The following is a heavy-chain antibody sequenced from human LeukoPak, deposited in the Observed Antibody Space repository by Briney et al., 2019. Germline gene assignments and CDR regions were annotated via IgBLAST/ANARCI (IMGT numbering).Heavy chain of an antibody. CDR2: ISSSSSYI. V-gene: IGHV3-21*01. J-gene: IGHJ4*02. CDR3: AREGGSTKYHFDY. D-gene: IGHD2-8*01. CDR1: GFTFSSYS. Sequence: GGSLRLSCAASGFTFSSYSMNWVRQAPGKGLEWVSSISSSSSYIYYADSVKGRFTISRDNAKNSLYLQMNSLRAEDTAVYYCAREGGSTKYHFDYWDQGTLVTVSS.